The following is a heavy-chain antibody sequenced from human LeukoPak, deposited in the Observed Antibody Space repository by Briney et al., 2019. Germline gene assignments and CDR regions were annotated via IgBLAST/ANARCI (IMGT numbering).Heavy chain of an antibody. CDR2: IYHSGST. V-gene: IGHV4-4*02. J-gene: IGHJ4*02. CDR3: ASFGSSSPYYFDY. CDR1: GGSISSSNW. D-gene: IGHD6-6*01. Sequence: PSETLSLTCAVSGGSISSSNWWSWVRQPPGKGLEWIGEIYHSGSTNYNPSLKSRVTISVDKSKNQFSLKLSSVTAADTAVYYCASFGSSSPYYFDYWGQGTLVTVSS.